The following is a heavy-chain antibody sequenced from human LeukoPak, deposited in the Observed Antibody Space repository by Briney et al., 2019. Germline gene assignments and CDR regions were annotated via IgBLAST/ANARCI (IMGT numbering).Heavy chain of an antibody. CDR3: ASGYDISPRVDY. J-gene: IGHJ4*02. CDR2: IYYSGST. D-gene: IGHD3-9*01. V-gene: IGHV4-31*03. Sequence: SQTLSLTCTVSGGSISSGGYYWSWIRQHPGKGLEWIGYIYYSGSTYYNPSLKSRVTVSVDTSKNQFSLKLSSVTAADTAVYYCASGYDISPRVDYWGQGTLVTVSS. CDR1: GGSISSGGYY.